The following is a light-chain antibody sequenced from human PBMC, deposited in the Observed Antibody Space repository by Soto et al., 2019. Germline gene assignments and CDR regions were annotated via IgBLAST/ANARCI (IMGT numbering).Light chain of an antibody. J-gene: IGLJ1*01. CDR2: EVS. V-gene: IGLV2-14*01. CDR1: SSDVGGYNY. CDR3: SSYISSSTVYV. Sequence: QSALTQPASVSGSPGQSITISCTGTSSDVGGYNYVSWYQQHPGKVPKLMIYEVSNRPSGVSNRFSGSKSGNTASLTISGLQAEDEADYYCSSYISSSTVYVFGTGTQLTVL.